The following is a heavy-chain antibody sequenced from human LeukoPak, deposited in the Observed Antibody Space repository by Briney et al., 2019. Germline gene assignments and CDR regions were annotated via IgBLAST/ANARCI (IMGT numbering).Heavy chain of an antibody. D-gene: IGHD3-22*01. V-gene: IGHV4-59*01. Sequence: PSETLSLTCTVSGGSISSYYWSWIRQPPGKGLEWIGYIYYSGSTNYNPSLKSRVTISVDTSKNQFSLKLSSVTAADTAVYYCASETYYYDSRLSSDAFDIWGQGTMVTVSS. J-gene: IGHJ3*02. CDR3: ASETYYYDSRLSSDAFDI. CDR2: IYYSGST. CDR1: GGSISSYY.